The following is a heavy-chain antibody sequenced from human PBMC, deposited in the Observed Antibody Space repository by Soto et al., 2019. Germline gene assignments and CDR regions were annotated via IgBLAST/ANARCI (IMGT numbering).Heavy chain of an antibody. CDR1: GFTFSSYA. J-gene: IGHJ6*02. CDR3: AKGSRYYDILTGYYRGYYGMDV. CDR2: ISGSGGST. D-gene: IGHD3-9*01. Sequence: GGSLRLSCAASGFTFSSYAMSWVRQAPGKGLEWVSAISGSGGSTYYADSVKGRFTISRDNSKNTLYLQMNSLRAEDTAVYYCAKGSRYYDILTGYYRGYYGMDVWGQGTTVTVSS. V-gene: IGHV3-23*01.